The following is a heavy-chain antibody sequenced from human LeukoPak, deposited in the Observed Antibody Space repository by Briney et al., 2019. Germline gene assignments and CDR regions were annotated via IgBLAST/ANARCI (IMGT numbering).Heavy chain of an antibody. Sequence: GASVKVSCKASGYTFTGYYMHWVRQAPGQGLEWMGWINPNSGGTNYAQKFQGRVTMTRGTSISTAYMELSRLRSDDTVVYYCARGGAELIPPLLWFGEFPFDYWGQGTLVTVSS. D-gene: IGHD3-10*01. J-gene: IGHJ4*02. V-gene: IGHV1-2*02. CDR2: INPNSGGT. CDR3: ARGGAELIPPLLWFGEFPFDY. CDR1: GYTFTGYY.